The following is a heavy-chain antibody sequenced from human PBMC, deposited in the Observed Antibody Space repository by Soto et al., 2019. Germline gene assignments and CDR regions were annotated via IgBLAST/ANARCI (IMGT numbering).Heavy chain of an antibody. CDR3: ARQGGYDSSGYPYYYYGMDV. V-gene: IGHV5-10-1*01. J-gene: IGHJ6*02. CDR1: GYSFTSYW. Sequence: GESLKISCKGSGYSFTSYWISWVRQMPGKGLEWMGRIDPIDSYTNYSPSFQGHVTISADKSISTTYLQWSSLKASDTAMYYFARQGGYDSSGYPYYYYGMDVWGQGTTVTVSS. CDR2: IDPIDSYT. D-gene: IGHD3-22*01.